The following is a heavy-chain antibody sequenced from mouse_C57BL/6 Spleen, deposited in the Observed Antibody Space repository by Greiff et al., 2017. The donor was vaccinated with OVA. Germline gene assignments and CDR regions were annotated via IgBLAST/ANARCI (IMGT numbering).Heavy chain of an antibody. Sequence: VMLVESGPGLVAPSQSLSITCTVSGFSLTSYGVSWVRQPPGKGLEWLGVIWGDGSTNYHSALISRLSISKDNSKSQVFLKLNSLQTDDTATYYCASMITTEYYYAMDYWGQGTSVTVSS. CDR3: ASMITTEYYYAMDY. D-gene: IGHD2-4*01. J-gene: IGHJ4*01. CDR1: GFSLTSYG. V-gene: IGHV2-3*01. CDR2: IWGDGST.